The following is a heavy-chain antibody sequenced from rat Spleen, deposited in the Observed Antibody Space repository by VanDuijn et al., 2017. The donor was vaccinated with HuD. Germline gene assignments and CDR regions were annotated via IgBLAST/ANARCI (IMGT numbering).Heavy chain of an antibody. CDR1: GFTFSNYY. V-gene: IGHV5-27*01. D-gene: IGHD1-11*01. CDR2: ISAGGGSA. Sequence: EVQLVESGGGLVQPGRSLKLSCAASGFTFSNYYMAWVRQAPTKGLEWVAYISAGGGSAYYRDSVKGRFTISRDNAKSTLYLQMDSLRSEDTATYYCTTVTDDIVELFAYWGQGTLVTVSS. CDR3: TTVTDDIVELFAY. J-gene: IGHJ3*01.